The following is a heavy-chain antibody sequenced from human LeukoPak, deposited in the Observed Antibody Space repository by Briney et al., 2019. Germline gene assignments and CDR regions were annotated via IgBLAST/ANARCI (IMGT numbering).Heavy chain of an antibody. CDR3: AKVSVGTYYYDSSGQYYFDY. Sequence: GGSLRLSCAASGFTFSSYAMSWVRQAPGKGLEWVSAISGSGGSTYYADSVKGRFTISRDNSKNTLYLQMNSLRAEDTAAYYCAKVSVGTYYYDSSGQYYFDYWGQGTLVTVSS. D-gene: IGHD3-22*01. CDR1: GFTFSSYA. V-gene: IGHV3-23*01. CDR2: ISGSGGST. J-gene: IGHJ4*02.